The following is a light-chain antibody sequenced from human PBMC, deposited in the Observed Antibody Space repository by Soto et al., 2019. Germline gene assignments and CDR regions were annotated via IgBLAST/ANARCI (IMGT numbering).Light chain of an antibody. CDR3: QQSYSTPVT. CDR1: QSLSTF. J-gene: IGKJ1*01. CDR2: AAS. V-gene: IGKV1-39*01. Sequence: IQRTHSPYSLSTAVGDRVTXXXXASQSLSTFLNWYQQKPGKAPKLLIYAASSLESGVPSRFSGSESGTDFTLTISSLQPEDFATYYCQQSYSTPVTFGQGTKVDIK.